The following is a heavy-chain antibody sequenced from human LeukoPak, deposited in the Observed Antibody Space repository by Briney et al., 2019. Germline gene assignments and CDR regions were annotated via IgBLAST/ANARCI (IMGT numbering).Heavy chain of an antibody. CDR1: GFTFRSNW. J-gene: IGHJ4*02. Sequence: GGSLRLSCVASGFTFRSNWMSWVRQAPGKGLEWVSAISGSGGRTHYADSVKGRFTISRDNSKNTLYLQMNSLRAEDTAIYYCAKSGGAVSDYWGQGTLVTVSS. V-gene: IGHV3-23*01. CDR2: ISGSGGRT. D-gene: IGHD6-25*01. CDR3: AKSGGAVSDY.